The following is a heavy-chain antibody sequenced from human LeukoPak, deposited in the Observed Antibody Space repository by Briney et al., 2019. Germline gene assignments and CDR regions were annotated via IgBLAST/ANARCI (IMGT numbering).Heavy chain of an antibody. J-gene: IGHJ4*02. CDR2: IGTAGEI. Sequence: GGSLRLSCAASGFTFSSYDIHWVRQATGKGLEWVSGIGTAGEIYYPGSVKGRFTISRENAKNSLYLQMNSLRAEDTAVYYCANFQWLRYFAFWGQGTLVTVSS. V-gene: IGHV3-13*01. CDR3: ANFQWLRYFAF. CDR1: GFTFSSYD. D-gene: IGHD5-12*01.